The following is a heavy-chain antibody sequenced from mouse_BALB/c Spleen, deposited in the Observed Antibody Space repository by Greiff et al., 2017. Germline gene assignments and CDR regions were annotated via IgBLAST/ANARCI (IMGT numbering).Heavy chain of an antibody. Sequence: VQLQQSGAELVRPGTSVKVSCKASGYAFTNYLIEWVKQRPGQGLEWIGVINPGSGGTNYNEKFKGKATLTADKSSSTAYMQLSSLTSDDSAVYFCAREGKYPYYYAMDYWGQGTSVTVSS. J-gene: IGHJ4*01. CDR1: GYAFTNYL. D-gene: IGHD2-10*02. V-gene: IGHV1-54*01. CDR3: AREGKYPYYYAMDY. CDR2: INPGSGGT.